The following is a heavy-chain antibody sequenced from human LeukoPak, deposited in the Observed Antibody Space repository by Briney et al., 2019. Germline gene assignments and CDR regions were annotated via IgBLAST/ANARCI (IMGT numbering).Heavy chain of an antibody. D-gene: IGHD3-22*01. CDR1: GYTFTGYY. Sequence: ASVKVSCKASGYTFTGYYMHWVRQAPGQGLEWMGWINPNSGGTNYAQKFQGRVTMTRDTSISTAYMELSRLRSDDTAVYYCARELWYDSSGYYYGYWGPGTLVTVSS. CDR2: INPNSGGT. V-gene: IGHV1-2*02. J-gene: IGHJ4*02. CDR3: ARELWYDSSGYYYGY.